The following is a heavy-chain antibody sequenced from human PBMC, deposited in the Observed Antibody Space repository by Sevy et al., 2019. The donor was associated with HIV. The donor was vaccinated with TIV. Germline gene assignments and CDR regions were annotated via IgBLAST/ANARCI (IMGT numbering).Heavy chain of an antibody. Sequence: GGSLRLSCTASGFTFYDYSMSWIRQAPGKGLEWVATLSFGCGKINYADSVKGRFTISRDNSKNSFYLQMDNLRVEDTALYYCAREGCTRPHDYWGQGTRVTVSS. V-gene: IGHV3-23*01. D-gene: IGHD2-8*01. J-gene: IGHJ4*02. CDR3: AREGCTRPHDY. CDR2: LSFGCGKI. CDR1: GFTFYDYS.